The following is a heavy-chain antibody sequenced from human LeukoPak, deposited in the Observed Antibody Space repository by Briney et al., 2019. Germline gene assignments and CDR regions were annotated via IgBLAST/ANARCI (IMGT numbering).Heavy chain of an antibody. D-gene: IGHD3-22*01. V-gene: IGHV1-69*05. CDR2: IIPIFGTA. J-gene: IGHJ4*02. Sequence: VASVKVSCKASGGTFSSYAISWVRQAPGQGLEWMGGIIPIFGTANYAQKFQGRVTITTDESTSTAYVELSSLRSEDTAVYYCARGGTYYYDSSGYYSLGGLFDYWGQGTLVTVSS. CDR3: ARGGTYYYDSSGYYSLGGLFDY. CDR1: GGTFSSYA.